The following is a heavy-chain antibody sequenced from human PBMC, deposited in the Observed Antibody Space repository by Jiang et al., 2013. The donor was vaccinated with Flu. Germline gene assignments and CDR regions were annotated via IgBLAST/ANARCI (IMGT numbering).Heavy chain of an antibody. D-gene: IGHD3-16*01. J-gene: IGHJ3*02. CDR3: ASESRVLGAFDI. V-gene: IGHV1-69*01. CDR2: IIPIFGTA. Sequence: EWMGGIIPIFGTANYAQKFQGRVTITADESTSTAYMELSSLRSEDTAVYYCASESRVLGAFDIWGQGTMVTVSS.